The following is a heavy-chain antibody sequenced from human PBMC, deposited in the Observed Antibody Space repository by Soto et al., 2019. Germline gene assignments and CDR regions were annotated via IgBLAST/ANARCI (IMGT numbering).Heavy chain of an antibody. CDR1: GFTFSSYS. J-gene: IGHJ3*02. D-gene: IGHD1-26*01. CDR3: ARDRSSRQELPSDAFDI. CDR2: ISSSSSYI. V-gene: IGHV3-21*01. Sequence: GGSLRLSCAASGFTFSSYSMNWVRQAPGKGLEWVSSISSSSSYIYYADSVKGRFTISRDNAKNSLYLQMNSLRAEDTAVYYCARDRSSRQELPSDAFDIWGQGTMVTVSS.